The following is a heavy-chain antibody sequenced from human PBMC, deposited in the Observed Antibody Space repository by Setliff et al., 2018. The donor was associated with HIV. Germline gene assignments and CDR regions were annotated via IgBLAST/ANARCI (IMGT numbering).Heavy chain of an antibody. V-gene: IGHV4-61*02. D-gene: IGHD3-10*01. J-gene: IGHJ3*01. Sequence: PSETLSLTCTVSGDSTTSSSSYWGWIRQPPGKGLEWIGRIYTSGSTNYNPSLKSRVTISLDTSKNQFSLKLSSVTAADTAVYYCARDQADVYNYLLSGAFDFWGQGAMVTVSS. CDR1: GDSTTSSSSY. CDR2: IYTSGST. CDR3: ARDQADVYNYLLSGAFDF.